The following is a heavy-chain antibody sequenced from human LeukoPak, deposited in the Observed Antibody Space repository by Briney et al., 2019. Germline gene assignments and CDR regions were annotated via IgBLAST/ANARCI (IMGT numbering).Heavy chain of an antibody. CDR3: ARDLSGHRTYDY. D-gene: IGHD1-14*01. Sequence: GGSLRLSCAASGFTFRNYYMHWVRQAPGKGLEWVAVISLDGNNEYYADSVKGRFSLSRDNSMNTLYLQLNSLRTEDTAMYYCARDLSGHRTYDYWGQGTLVTVSS. J-gene: IGHJ4*01. CDR1: GFTFRNYY. V-gene: IGHV3-30-3*01. CDR2: ISLDGNNE.